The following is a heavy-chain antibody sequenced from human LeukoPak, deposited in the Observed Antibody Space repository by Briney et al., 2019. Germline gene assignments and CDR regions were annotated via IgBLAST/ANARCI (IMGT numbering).Heavy chain of an antibody. CDR1: GGSISSSSYY. CDR3: ARVSDGDYSSGWFYYFDY. J-gene: IGHJ4*02. CDR2: IYYSGST. V-gene: IGHV4-39*07. D-gene: IGHD6-19*01. Sequence: SETLSLTCTVSGGSISSSSYYWGWIRQPPGKGLEWIGSIYYSGSTYYNPSLKSRVTISVDTSKNQFSLKLSSVTAADTAVYYCARVSDGDYSSGWFYYFDYWGQGTLVTVSS.